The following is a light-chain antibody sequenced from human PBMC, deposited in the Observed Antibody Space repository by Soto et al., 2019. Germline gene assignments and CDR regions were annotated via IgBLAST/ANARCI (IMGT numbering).Light chain of an antibody. J-gene: IGKJ1*01. CDR2: DAS. V-gene: IGKV3-11*01. Sequence: EIVLTQSPTPLPLSLWDGASLYCRDSQSVDNYLVWYQQKPGPAPTLIXYDASDRATGIPARFSGRGSGAGFAVTISSLEPEDFAVYYWQQRIDCPPAWAFGQGTKVYIK. CDR3: QQRIDCPPAWA. CDR1: QSVDNY.